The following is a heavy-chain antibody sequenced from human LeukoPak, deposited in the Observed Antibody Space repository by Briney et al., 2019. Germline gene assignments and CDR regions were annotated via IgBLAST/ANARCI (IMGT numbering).Heavy chain of an antibody. D-gene: IGHD2-15*01. CDR1: GGTFSSYA. Sequence: ASVKVSWKASGGTFSSYAISWVRQAPEQGLEWMGGIIPIFGTANYAQKCQGRVTITADKSTSTAYMELSSLSSEDTAVYYCARDLGPGYCSGGSCAAYGYWGQGTLVTVSS. V-gene: IGHV1-69*06. J-gene: IGHJ4*02. CDR3: ARDLGPGYCSGGSCAAYGY. CDR2: IIPIFGTA.